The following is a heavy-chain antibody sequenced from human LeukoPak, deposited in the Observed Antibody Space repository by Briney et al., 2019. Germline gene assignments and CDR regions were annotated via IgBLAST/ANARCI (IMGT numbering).Heavy chain of an antibody. Sequence: GRSLRLSCAASGFTFSSYAMHWVRQAPGKGLEWVAVISYDGSNKYYADSVKGRFTISRDNSKNTLYLQMNSLRAEDTAVYYCARGDEQRPKVFLDYWGQGTLVTVSS. CDR1: GFTFSSYA. V-gene: IGHV3-30*04. CDR3: ARGDEQRPKVFLDY. D-gene: IGHD6-25*01. J-gene: IGHJ4*02. CDR2: ISYDGSNK.